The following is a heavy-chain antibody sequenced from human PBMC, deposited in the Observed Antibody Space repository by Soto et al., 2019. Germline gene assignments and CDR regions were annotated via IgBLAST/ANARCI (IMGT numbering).Heavy chain of an antibody. D-gene: IGHD2-15*01. V-gene: IGHV1-18*01. CDR1: GYIFPSYG. CDR2: ISAYNGNA. CDR3: ARVVDYYYGMDV. Sequence: QVQLVQSGAEVKKPGASVKVSCKASGYIFPSYGINWVRQAPGQGLEWMGWISAYNGNANYAQKFQGRVTMTTDTSTSTAYMELRSLRSDDTAVYYCARVVDYYYGMDVWGQGTTVTVSS. J-gene: IGHJ6*02.